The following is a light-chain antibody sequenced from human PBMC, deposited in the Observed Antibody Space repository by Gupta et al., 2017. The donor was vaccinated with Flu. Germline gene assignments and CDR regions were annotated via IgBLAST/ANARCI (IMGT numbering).Light chain of an antibody. J-gene: IGKJ1*01. Sequence: IVMTQSPATLSLFPGERATLSCRDSQYINMNLAWYKQRPGQSPRLIIHRSSARAAGVPARFSGSGSGTDFTLTINSLQSDDVATYYCQQYTEWWSFGQGTKVEI. CDR3: QQYTEWWS. V-gene: IGKV3-15*01. CDR2: RSS. CDR1: QYINMN.